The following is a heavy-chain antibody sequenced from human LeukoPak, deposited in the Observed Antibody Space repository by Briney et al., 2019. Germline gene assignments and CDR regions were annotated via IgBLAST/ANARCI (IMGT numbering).Heavy chain of an antibody. J-gene: IGHJ4*02. Sequence: PSETLSLTCTVSGGSISSYYCSWIRQPPGKGLERVANIKQDGSEKYYVDSVKGRFTISRDNAKDSLYLQMNSLRAEDTAVYYCARGRVQLWLTYWGQGTLVTVSS. CDR3: ARGRVQLWLTY. CDR2: IKQDGSEK. D-gene: IGHD5-18*01. CDR1: GGSISSYY. V-gene: IGHV3-7*01.